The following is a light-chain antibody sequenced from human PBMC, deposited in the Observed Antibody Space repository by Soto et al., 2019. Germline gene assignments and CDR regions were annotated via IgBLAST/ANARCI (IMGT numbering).Light chain of an antibody. CDR3: PQYDTSPFS. CDR2: GAS. V-gene: IGKV3-20*01. J-gene: IGKJ2*01. CDR1: QSLSSRY. Sequence: EIVLTQSPGTLSLSPGESATLSCRANQSLSSRYLVWYQQKSGQAPRLLISGASSRATGIPDRFSGSGSGTDFTLTISSLEPEDFAVYYWPQYDTSPFSVGQGTKLEIK.